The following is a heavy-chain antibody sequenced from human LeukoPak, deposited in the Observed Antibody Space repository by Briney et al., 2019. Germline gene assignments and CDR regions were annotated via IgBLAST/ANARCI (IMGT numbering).Heavy chain of an antibody. D-gene: IGHD1-14*01. J-gene: IGHJ6*04. CDR2: IYSSGST. V-gene: IGHV4-4*07. Sequence: SETLSLTCTVSGGSISSYYWSWIRQPAGKGLEWIGRIYSSGSTDYNPSLKSRVTMSVDTSKSNFSLNLRSVTAADTALYYCARVYNPDYYYHMDVWGKGTTVTVSS. CDR1: GGSISSYY. CDR3: ARVYNPDYYYHMDV.